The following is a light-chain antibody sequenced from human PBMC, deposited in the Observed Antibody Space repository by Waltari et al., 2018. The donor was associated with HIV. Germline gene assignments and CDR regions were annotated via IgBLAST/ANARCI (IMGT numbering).Light chain of an antibody. J-gene: IGKJ1*01. CDR2: GAS. Sequence: AIQMTQSPSSLSASVGDRVTITCRTSQDIGDDLVWFQHTPGKAPKVLIYGASSLQSGVPSRFSGDGSDTDFTLTISSLQPGDFANYYCLQHHNYPWTLGQGTKVEVK. CDR1: QDIGDD. CDR3: LQHHNYPWT. V-gene: IGKV1-6*01.